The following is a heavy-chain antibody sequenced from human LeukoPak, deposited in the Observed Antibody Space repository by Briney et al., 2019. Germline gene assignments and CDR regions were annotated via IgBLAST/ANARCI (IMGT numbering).Heavy chain of an antibody. V-gene: IGHV3-13*04. CDR2: IGTAGDT. J-gene: IGHJ4*02. Sequence: GGSLRLSCAAPGFTFSSYDMHWVRQATGKGLEWVSAIGTAGDTYYPGSVKGRFTISRENAKNSLYLQMNSLRAGDTAVYYCARSGKPYYYDSSGYYFDYWGQGTLVTVSS. CDR3: ARSGKPYYYDSSGYYFDY. CDR1: GFTFSSYD. D-gene: IGHD3-22*01.